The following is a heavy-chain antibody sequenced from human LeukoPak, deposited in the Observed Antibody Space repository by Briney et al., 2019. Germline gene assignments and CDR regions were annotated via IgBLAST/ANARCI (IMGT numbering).Heavy chain of an antibody. D-gene: IGHD6-6*01. CDR2: INPSGGST. Sequence: ASVKVSCKASGYTFTNYYTHWVRLAPGPGPEWMGIINPSGGSTTYAQKFQGRVTMTRDTSTSTVYMELSSLRAEDTDVYYCASPPSISSSYYYYDLDVWGQGTTVTVSS. J-gene: IGHJ6*02. V-gene: IGHV1-46*01. CDR1: GYTFTNYY. CDR3: ASPPSISSSYYYYDLDV.